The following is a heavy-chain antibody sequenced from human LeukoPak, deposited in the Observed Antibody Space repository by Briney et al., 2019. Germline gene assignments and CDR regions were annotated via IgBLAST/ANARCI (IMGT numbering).Heavy chain of an antibody. V-gene: IGHV4-59*10. D-gene: IGHD3-16*01. J-gene: IGHJ5*02. Sequence: SETLSLTCAVYGGSFSGYYWSWVRQPAGKGLEWIGRIYTSGSTNYNPSLKSRVTISVDTSKNQFSVNQPSVTAADTAVYYCESFTPQGYGWGGYHTFDPWGQGTLVTVSS. CDR2: IYTSGST. CDR3: ESFTPQGYGWGGYHTFDP. CDR1: GGSFSGYY.